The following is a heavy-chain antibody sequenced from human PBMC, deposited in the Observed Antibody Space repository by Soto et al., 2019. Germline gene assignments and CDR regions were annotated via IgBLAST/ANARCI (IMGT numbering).Heavy chain of an antibody. CDR3: ARRIAAGSDYYYGMDV. CDR2: INHSGST. J-gene: IGHJ6*02. CDR1: GGTFSGYD. V-gene: IGHV4-34*01. D-gene: IGHD6-25*01. Sequence: PSETLSLTCAVDGGTFSGYDWSWIRKPPGKGLEWIGEINHSGSTNYNPSLKSRVTISVDTSKNQFSLKLSSVTAADTAVYYCARRIAAGSDYYYGMDVWGQGTTVTVSS.